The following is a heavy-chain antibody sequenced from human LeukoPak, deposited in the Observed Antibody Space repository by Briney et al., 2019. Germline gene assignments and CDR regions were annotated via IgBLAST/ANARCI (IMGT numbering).Heavy chain of an antibody. D-gene: IGHD3-22*01. V-gene: IGHV4-39*07. Sequence: SETLSLTCTVSGGSISSTSYYWGWIRQPPGKGLEWIGNIYYSGSTYYSPSLKSRVTISLDTSRNQFSLKLNSVTAADTAVYYCARGPHTYYYDSRSYYYYYMDVWGKGTTVTVSS. CDR2: IYYSGST. J-gene: IGHJ6*03. CDR3: ARGPHTYYYDSRSYYYYYMDV. CDR1: GGSISSTSYY.